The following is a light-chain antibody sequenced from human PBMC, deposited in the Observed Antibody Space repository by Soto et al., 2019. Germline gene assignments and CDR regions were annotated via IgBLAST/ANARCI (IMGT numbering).Light chain of an antibody. CDR3: SAWDDSLNGQVV. J-gene: IGLJ2*01. Sequence: QPVLTQPPSASGTPGQRVTISCSGSSSNIGSNTVNWYQQLPGTAPKLLIYSNNQRPSGVPDRFSGSKSGTSASLAISGLQSEDEADYYCSAWDDSLNGQVVFAGGTKLTVL. CDR1: SSNIGSNT. V-gene: IGLV1-44*01. CDR2: SNN.